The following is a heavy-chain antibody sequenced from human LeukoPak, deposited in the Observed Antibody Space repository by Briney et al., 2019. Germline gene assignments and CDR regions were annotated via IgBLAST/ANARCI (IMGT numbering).Heavy chain of an antibody. CDR1: GFTFSSYG. CDR3: ARDQYTNSGNWFDP. Sequence: GRSLRLSCAASGFTFSSYGMHWVRQAPGKGLVWVSRINSAGSSTSYADSVKGRFTISRDNAKNTLYLQMNSLRAEDTAVYFCARDQYTNSGNWFDPWGQGTLVTVSS. V-gene: IGHV3-74*01. J-gene: IGHJ5*02. CDR2: INSAGSST. D-gene: IGHD7-27*01.